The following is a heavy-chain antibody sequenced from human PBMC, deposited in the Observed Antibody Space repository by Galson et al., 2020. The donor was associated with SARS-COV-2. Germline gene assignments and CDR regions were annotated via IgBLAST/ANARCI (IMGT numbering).Heavy chain of an antibody. CDR3: ARGGLTIFGVVINTAYYYYMDV. V-gene: IGHV1-69*13. D-gene: IGHD3-3*01. Sequence: SVKVSCKASGGTFSSYAISWVRQATGQGLEWMGGLIPIFGTANYAQKFQGRVTITADESTSTAYMELSSLRSEDTAVYYCARGGLTIFGVVINTAYYYYMDVWGKGTTVTVSS. CDR2: LIPIFGTA. CDR1: GGTFSSYA. J-gene: IGHJ6*03.